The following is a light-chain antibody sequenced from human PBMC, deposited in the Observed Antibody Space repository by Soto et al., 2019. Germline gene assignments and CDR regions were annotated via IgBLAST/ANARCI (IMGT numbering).Light chain of an antibody. Sequence: DIQMTQSPSTLSASVGDRVTITCRASQSISSWLAWYQQKPGKAPTLLIYKASSLKSGVPSRFSGSGSGTEFTLTISSMQHDDFATDYCQQYNSYSPVTFGQGTKVEIK. J-gene: IGKJ1*01. CDR1: QSISSW. CDR2: KAS. V-gene: IGKV1-5*03. CDR3: QQYNSYSPVT.